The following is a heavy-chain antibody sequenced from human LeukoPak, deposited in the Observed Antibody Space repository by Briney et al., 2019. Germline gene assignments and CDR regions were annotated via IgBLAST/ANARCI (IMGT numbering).Heavy chain of an antibody. Sequence: GGSLRLSCAASGFTFSFYGIHWVRQAPGKGLEWVAVISYDGSNKYYADSVKGRFTISRDNSKNTLYLQMNSLRAEDTAVYYCASIAAAKSHSIFDYWGQGTLVTVSS. CDR2: ISYDGSNK. V-gene: IGHV3-30*19. CDR3: ASIAAAKSHSIFDY. CDR1: GFTFSFYG. J-gene: IGHJ4*02. D-gene: IGHD6-13*01.